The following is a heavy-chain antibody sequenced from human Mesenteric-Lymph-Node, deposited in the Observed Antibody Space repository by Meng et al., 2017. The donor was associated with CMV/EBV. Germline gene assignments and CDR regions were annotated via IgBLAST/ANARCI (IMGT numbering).Heavy chain of an antibody. CDR2: INHSGST. Sequence: YGGSFSGYYWGWIRQPPGKGLEWIGEINHSGSTNYNPSLKSRVTISVDTSKNQFSLKLNSVTAADTAVYYCARRPGYSSSYYWYFDLWGRGTLVTVSS. V-gene: IGHV4-34*01. CDR1: GGSFSGYY. D-gene: IGHD6-13*01. CDR3: ARRPGYSSSYYWYFDL. J-gene: IGHJ2*01.